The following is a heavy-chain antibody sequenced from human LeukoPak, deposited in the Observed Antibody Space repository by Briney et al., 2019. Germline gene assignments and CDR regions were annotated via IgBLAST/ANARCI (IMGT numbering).Heavy chain of an antibody. CDR1: GFTFSSYA. CDR2: IPYDGSNK. J-gene: IGHJ4*02. V-gene: IGHV3-30-3*01. Sequence: GGSLRLSCAASGFTFSSYAMHWVRQAPGKGLEWVAVIPYDGSNKYYADSVKGRFTISRDNSKNTLYLQMNSLRAEDTAVYYCARDMGKRIVVVPAAIDYWGQGTPVTVSS. D-gene: IGHD2-2*01. CDR3: ARDMGKRIVVVPAAIDY.